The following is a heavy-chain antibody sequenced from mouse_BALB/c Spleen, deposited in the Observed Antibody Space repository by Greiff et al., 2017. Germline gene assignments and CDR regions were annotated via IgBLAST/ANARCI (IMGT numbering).Heavy chain of an antibody. CDR1: GFTFSSYA. J-gene: IGHJ3*01. Sequence: EVQVVESGGGLVKPGGSLKLSCAASGFTFSSYAMSWVRQTPEKRLEWVATISSGGSYTYYPDSVKGRFTISRDNAKNTLYLQMSSLRSEDTAMYYCARHGNTWFAYWGQGTLVTVSA. CDR2: ISSGGSYT. D-gene: IGHD2-1*01. V-gene: IGHV5-9-3*01. CDR3: ARHGNTWFAY.